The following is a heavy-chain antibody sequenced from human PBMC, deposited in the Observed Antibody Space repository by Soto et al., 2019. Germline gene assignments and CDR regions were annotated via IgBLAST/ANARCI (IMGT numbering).Heavy chain of an antibody. Sequence: AVKVSCKASAGTFSSYGFSWVRQAPGQGLEWMGLLIPIFGTANYAQKFQGRVTITADESTRTAYMELSSLRSEDTAVYYCARGLEDYYGSGSYSLGGPKFYAFDIWGQGTMVTVSS. CDR2: LIPIFGTA. CDR3: ARGLEDYYGSGSYSLGGPKFYAFDI. J-gene: IGHJ3*02. CDR1: AGTFSSYG. D-gene: IGHD3-10*01. V-gene: IGHV1-69*13.